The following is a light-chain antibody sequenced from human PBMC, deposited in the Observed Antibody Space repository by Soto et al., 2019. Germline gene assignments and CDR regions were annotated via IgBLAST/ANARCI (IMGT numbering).Light chain of an antibody. CDR3: SSYTSRSTPV. J-gene: IGLJ2*01. CDR2: EVS. V-gene: IGLV2-14*01. Sequence: QSVLTQPASVSGSPGQSITISCTGTRSDVGTYNYVAWYQQYPGKAPKLMIYEVSHRPSGVSNRFAGSKSGNTASLTISGLQTEDEADYYCSSYTSRSTPVFGGGTKLTVL. CDR1: RSDVGTYNY.